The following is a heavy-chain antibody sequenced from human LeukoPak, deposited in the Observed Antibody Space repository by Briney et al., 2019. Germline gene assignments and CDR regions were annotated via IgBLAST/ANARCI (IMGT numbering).Heavy chain of an antibody. CDR1: GGTFSSYA. J-gene: IGHJ6*03. CDR3: ARGLGSSTSPYYYYMDV. CDR2: IIPIFGTA. V-gene: IGHV1-69*13. Sequence: GASVKVSCKASGGTFSSYAISWVRQAPGQGLEWMGGIIPIFGTANYAQKFQGRVTITADESTSTAYMELSSLRSEDTAVYYCARGLGSSTSPYYYYMDVWGKGTTVTISS. D-gene: IGHD2-2*01.